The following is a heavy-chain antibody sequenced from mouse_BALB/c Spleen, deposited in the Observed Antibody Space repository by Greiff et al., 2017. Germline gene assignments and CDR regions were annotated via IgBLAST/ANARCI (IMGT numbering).Heavy chain of an antibody. D-gene: IGHD2-10*01. V-gene: IGHV1-82*01. CDR1: GYAFSSSW. CDR2: IYPGDGDT. Sequence: QVQLQQSGPELVKPGASVKISCKASGYAFSSSWMNWVKQRPGQGLEWIGRIYPGDGDTNYNGKFKGKATLTADKSSSTAYMQLSNLTSVDSAVYYCARRAYYGNWGYFDVWGAGTTVTVSS. CDR3: ARRAYYGNWGYFDV. J-gene: IGHJ1*01.